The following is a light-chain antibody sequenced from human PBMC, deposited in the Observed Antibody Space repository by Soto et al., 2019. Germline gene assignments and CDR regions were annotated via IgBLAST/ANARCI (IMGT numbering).Light chain of an antibody. Sequence: QSVLTQPASVSGSLGQSITISCTGTSSDIGGYNYVSWYQHHPGKAPKLILYEVSSRPSGVSNRFSGSKSGNTASLTISGLQAEDEADYYCSSYTTSTWVFGGGTKLTVL. V-gene: IGLV2-14*01. CDR1: SSDIGGYNY. J-gene: IGLJ3*02. CDR2: EVS. CDR3: SSYTTSTWV.